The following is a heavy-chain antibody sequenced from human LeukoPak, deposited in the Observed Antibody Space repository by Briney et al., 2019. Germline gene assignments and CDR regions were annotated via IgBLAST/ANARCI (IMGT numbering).Heavy chain of an antibody. CDR3: ARSPSPYYDFWSGYSSYWYFDL. Sequence: PSETLSLTCAVYGGSFSGYYWSWIRQPPGKGLEWIGEINHSGSTNYNPSLKSRVTISVDTSKNQFSLKLSSVPAADTAVYYCARSPSPYYDFWSGYSSYWYFDLWGRGTLVTVSS. CDR1: GGSFSGYY. CDR2: INHSGST. J-gene: IGHJ2*01. D-gene: IGHD3-3*01. V-gene: IGHV4-34*01.